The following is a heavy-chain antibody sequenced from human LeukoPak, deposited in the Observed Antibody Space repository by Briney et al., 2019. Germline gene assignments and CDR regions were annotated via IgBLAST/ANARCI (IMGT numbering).Heavy chain of an antibody. V-gene: IGHV3-23*01. CDR3: AKELANYYYYYMDV. D-gene: IGHD6-13*01. CDR1: GFTFSGYG. CDR2: ISGSGGST. J-gene: IGHJ6*03. Sequence: GGTLRLSCAASGFTFSGYGMSWVRQAPGKGLEWVSAISGSGGSTYYADSVKGRFTISRDNSKNTLYLQMNSLRAEDTAVYYCAKELANYYYYYMDVWGKGTTVTISS.